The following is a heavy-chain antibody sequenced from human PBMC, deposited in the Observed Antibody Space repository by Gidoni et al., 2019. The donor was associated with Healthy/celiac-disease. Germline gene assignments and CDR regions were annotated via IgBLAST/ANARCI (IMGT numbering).Heavy chain of an antibody. CDR1: GFTFSSYA. V-gene: IGHV3-23*01. J-gene: IGHJ4*02. D-gene: IGHD6-13*01. Sequence: EVQLLESGGGLVQPGGSLRLSCAASGFTFSSYAMSWVRQAPGKGLEWVSAISGSGGSTYYADSVKGRFTISRDNSKNTLYLQMNSLRAEDTAVYYCAKALYSSSWLRGPFDYWGQGTLVTVSS. CDR2: ISGSGGST. CDR3: AKALYSSSWLRGPFDY.